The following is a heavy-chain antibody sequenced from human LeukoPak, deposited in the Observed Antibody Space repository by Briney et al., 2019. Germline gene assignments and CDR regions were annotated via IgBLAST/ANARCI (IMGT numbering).Heavy chain of an antibody. V-gene: IGHV1-46*01. D-gene: IGHD2-15*01. Sequence: GASVKVSCKTSRYTFTSYYMNWVRQAPGQGLEWMGMINPSGGSTSYAQKFQGRVTMTRDTSTSTVYMELNSLTSEDTALYYCARDRSTSARYFNYWGQGTLVTVSS. J-gene: IGHJ4*02. CDR3: ARDRSTSARYFNY. CDR1: RYTFTSYY. CDR2: INPSGGST.